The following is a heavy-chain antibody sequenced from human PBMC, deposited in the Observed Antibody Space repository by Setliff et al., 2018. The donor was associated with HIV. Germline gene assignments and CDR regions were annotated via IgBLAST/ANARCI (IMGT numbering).Heavy chain of an antibody. CDR1: GGSISSSSYY. Sequence: SETLSLTCTVSGGSISSSSYYWGWIRQPPGKGLEWIGWIYYSGNTRYNPSLKSRVTISLDTSKNRFSLQLTSVTAADTAVYYCARHRDGGTYPLDYWGQGTLVTVSS. D-gene: IGHD1-26*01. CDR3: ARHRDGGTYPLDY. V-gene: IGHV4-39*01. J-gene: IGHJ4*02. CDR2: IYYSGNT.